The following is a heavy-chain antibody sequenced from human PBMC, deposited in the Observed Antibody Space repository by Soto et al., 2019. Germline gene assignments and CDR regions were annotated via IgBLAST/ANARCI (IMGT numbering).Heavy chain of an antibody. V-gene: IGHV4-59*01. J-gene: IGHJ4*02. Sequence: QVQLQESGPGLVKPSETLSLTCTVSGGSISSYYWSWIRQPPGKGLEWIGYIYYRGSTNYNPSLKSRVTISVDTSKNQFSLKLSSVTAADTAVYYCARANGDFFDYWGQGTLVTVSS. CDR3: ARANGDFFDY. CDR1: GGSISSYY. CDR2: IYYRGST. D-gene: IGHD4-17*01.